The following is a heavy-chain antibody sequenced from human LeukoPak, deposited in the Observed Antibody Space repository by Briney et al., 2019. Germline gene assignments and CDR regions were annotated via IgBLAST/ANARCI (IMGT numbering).Heavy chain of an antibody. D-gene: IGHD3-10*01. CDR3: ARDRDYYGSPSYYYYMDV. Sequence: SETLSLTCTVSGGSISSYYWSWIRQPAGKGLEWIGRIYTSGSTNYNPSLKSRVTMSVDTSKNQFSLKLSSVTAADTAVYYCARDRDYYGSPSYYYYMDVWGKGTTVTISS. J-gene: IGHJ6*03. CDR1: GGSISSYY. V-gene: IGHV4-4*07. CDR2: IYTSGST.